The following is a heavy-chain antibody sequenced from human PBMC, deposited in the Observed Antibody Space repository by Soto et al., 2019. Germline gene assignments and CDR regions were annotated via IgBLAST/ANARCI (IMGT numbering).Heavy chain of an antibody. CDR1: GGSLSSGSYY. CDR3: AREAMFPADITSWYGGGYYYYVMDV. CDR2: IYYSGSA. Sequence: PSETLSLPCTVSGGSLSSGSYYWSWIRQPPGIGLECIGDIYYSGSAHYNPSLQRRVTTAVDTSKTEFSRKLSSVTAADTAVYYCAREAMFPADITSWYGGGYYYYVMDVWGQGTTATVS. V-gene: IGHV4-61*01. D-gene: IGHD6-13*01. J-gene: IGHJ6*02.